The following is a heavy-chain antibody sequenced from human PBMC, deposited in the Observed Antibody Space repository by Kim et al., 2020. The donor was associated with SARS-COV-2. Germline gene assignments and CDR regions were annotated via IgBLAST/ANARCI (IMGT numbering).Heavy chain of an antibody. CDR2: IKSKTDGGTT. D-gene: IGHD6-13*01. CDR1: GFTFSNAW. V-gene: IGHV3-15*01. J-gene: IGHJ4*02. Sequence: GGSLRLSCAASGFTFSNAWMSWVRQAPGKGLEWVGRIKSKTDGGTTDYAAPVKGRFTISRDDSKNTLYLQMNSLKTEDTAVYYCTTERWFSSSPTQIYYFDYWGQGTLVTVSS. CDR3: TTERWFSSSPTQIYYFDY.